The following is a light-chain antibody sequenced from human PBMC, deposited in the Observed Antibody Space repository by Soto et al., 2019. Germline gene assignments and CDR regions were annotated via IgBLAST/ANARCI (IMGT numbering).Light chain of an antibody. J-gene: IGLJ2*01. CDR1: SGSIASNY. V-gene: IGLV6-57*04. Sequence: NFMLTQPHSVSESPGKTVTISCTRSSGSIASNYVQWYQQRPGSAPTTVIYEDNQRPSGVPDRFSGSIDSSSNSASLTISGLKTEDEADYYCQSYDSSNHAVVFGGETQLTVL. CDR2: EDN. CDR3: QSYDSSNHAVV.